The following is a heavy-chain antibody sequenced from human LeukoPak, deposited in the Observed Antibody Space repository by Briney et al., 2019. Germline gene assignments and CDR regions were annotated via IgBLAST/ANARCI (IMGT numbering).Heavy chain of an antibody. D-gene: IGHD3-9*01. J-gene: IGHJ6*02. CDR2: ISGSGGST. CDR1: GFTFSSYA. Sequence: GRSLRLSCAASGFTFSSYAMSWVRQAPGKGLEWVSAISGSGGSTYYADSVKGRFTISRDNSKNTLYLQMNSLGAEDTAVYYCAKVDYDILTGYPTPNYGMDVWGQGTTVTVSS. V-gene: IGHV3-23*01. CDR3: AKVDYDILTGYPTPNYGMDV.